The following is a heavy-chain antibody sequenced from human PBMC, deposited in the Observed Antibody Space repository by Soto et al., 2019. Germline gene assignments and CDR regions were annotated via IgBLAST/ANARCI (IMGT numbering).Heavy chain of an antibody. CDR3: ASDYGSGPRYYYYYMDV. CDR2: IKQDGSEK. CDR1: GFTFSSYW. J-gene: IGHJ6*03. Sequence: PGGSLRLSCAASGFTFSSYWMSWVRQAPGKGLEWVANIKQDGSEKYYVDSVKGRFTISRDNAKNSLYLQMNSLRAEDTAVYYCASDYGSGPRYYYYYMDVWGKGTTVTVSS. V-gene: IGHV3-7*01. D-gene: IGHD3-10*01.